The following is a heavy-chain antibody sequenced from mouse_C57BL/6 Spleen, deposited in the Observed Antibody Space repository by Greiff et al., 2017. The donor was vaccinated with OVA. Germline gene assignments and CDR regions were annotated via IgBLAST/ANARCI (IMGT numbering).Heavy chain of an antibody. CDR2: IDPSDSYT. CDR3: ARNPNYSNQYYYAMDY. V-gene: IGHV1-50*01. J-gene: IGHJ4*01. CDR1: GYTFTSYW. Sequence: QVQLQQPGAELVKPGASVKLSCKASGYTFTSYWMQWVKQRPGQGLEWIGEIDPSDSYTNYNQKFKGKATLTVDTSSSTAYMQLSSLTSEDSAVYYCARNPNYSNQYYYAMDYWGQGTSVTVSS. D-gene: IGHD2-5*01.